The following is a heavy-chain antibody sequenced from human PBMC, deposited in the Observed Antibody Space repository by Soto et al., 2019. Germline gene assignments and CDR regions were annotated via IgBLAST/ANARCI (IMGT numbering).Heavy chain of an antibody. Sequence: GGSLRLSCAASVFTFSIYAMSWVRQAPGKGLEWVSAISGSGGSTYYADSVKGRFTISRDNSKNTLYLQMNSLRAEDTAVYYCAKMVAARPIWFAHWGQGTLVTVAS. CDR1: VFTFSIYA. J-gene: IGHJ5*02. D-gene: IGHD6-6*01. CDR2: ISGSGGST. CDR3: AKMVAARPIWFAH. V-gene: IGHV3-23*01.